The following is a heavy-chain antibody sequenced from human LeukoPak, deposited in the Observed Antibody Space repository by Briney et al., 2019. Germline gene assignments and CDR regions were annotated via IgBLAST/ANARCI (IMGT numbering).Heavy chain of an antibody. CDR1: GFTFSNYG. CDR3: AKDWDDYYGSGNTFDY. Sequence: GGSLRLSCGASGFTFSNYGMLWARQAPGKGLEWVAFIWYDGSNKYYADSVKGRFTISRDNSKNTLHLQMNSLRAEDTAVYYCAKDWDDYYGSGNTFDYWGQGTLVTVSS. D-gene: IGHD3-10*01. CDR2: IWYDGSNK. J-gene: IGHJ4*02. V-gene: IGHV3-30*02.